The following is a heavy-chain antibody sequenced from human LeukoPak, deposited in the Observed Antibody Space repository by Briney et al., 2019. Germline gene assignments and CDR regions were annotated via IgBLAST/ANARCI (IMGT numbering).Heavy chain of an antibody. CDR3: ARGLSTVNDAFDI. CDR2: IGASGHST. Sequence: GGSLRLSCAASEFPFNSYAMNWVRQAPGKGLEWVSSIGASGHSTYYAGSLKGRFTISRDNSKTTLYLQMHSLSAEDTAVYYCARGLSTVNDAFDIWGQGTVVTVSS. CDR1: EFPFNSYA. J-gene: IGHJ3*02. V-gene: IGHV3-23*01. D-gene: IGHD2-2*01.